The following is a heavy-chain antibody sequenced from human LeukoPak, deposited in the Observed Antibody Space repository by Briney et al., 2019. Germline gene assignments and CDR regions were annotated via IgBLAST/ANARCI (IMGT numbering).Heavy chain of an antibody. Sequence: SETLSLTCTVSGGSISSYYWSWIRQPPGKGLESIGYIYYSGSTNYNPSLKSRVTISVDTSKNQFSLKLSSVTAADTAVYYCARDNRNYYDSSGYLDYWGQGTLVTVSS. V-gene: IGHV4-59*01. CDR1: GGSISSYY. D-gene: IGHD3-22*01. CDR3: ARDNRNYYDSSGYLDY. J-gene: IGHJ4*02. CDR2: IYYSGST.